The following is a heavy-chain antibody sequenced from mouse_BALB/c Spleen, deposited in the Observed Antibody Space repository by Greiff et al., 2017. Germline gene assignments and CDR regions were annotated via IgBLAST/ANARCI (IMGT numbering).Heavy chain of an antibody. V-gene: IGHV5-6*01. Sequence: EVHLVESGGDLVKPGGSLKLSCAASGFTFSSYGMSWVRQTPDKRLEWVATISSGGSYTYYPDSVKGRFTISRDNAKNTLYLQMSSLKSEDTAMYYCARSYGYYWYFDVWGAGTTVTVSS. CDR3: ARSYGYYWYFDV. CDR2: ISSGGSYT. D-gene: IGHD2-2*01. CDR1: GFTFSSYG. J-gene: IGHJ1*01.